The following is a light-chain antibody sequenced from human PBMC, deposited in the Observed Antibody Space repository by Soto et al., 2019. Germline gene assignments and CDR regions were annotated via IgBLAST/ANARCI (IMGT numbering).Light chain of an antibody. CDR1: QSISSW. CDR3: QQSYSKPLT. J-gene: IGKJ5*01. V-gene: IGKV1-39*01. CDR2: VAS. Sequence: DIQGIQRLPSICLSVGAKVTIPCVASQSISSWLAWYQQKPGKAPKLLIYVASSLQGGVPSRFSGSGSGTDFTLTIGSLQPDDFATYYCQQSYSKPLTFGQGTRLDIK.